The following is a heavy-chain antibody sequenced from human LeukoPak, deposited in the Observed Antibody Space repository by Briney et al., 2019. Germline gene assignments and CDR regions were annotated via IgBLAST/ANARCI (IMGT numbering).Heavy chain of an antibody. CDR3: ARVGAHYYYGMDV. CDR1: GYTFTGYY. V-gene: IGHV1-2*06. CDR2: INPNSGGT. J-gene: IGHJ6*02. D-gene: IGHD1-26*01. Sequence: GASVKVSCKASGYTFTGYYMHWVRQAPGQGLEWMGRINPNSGGTNYAQKFQGRVTMTRDTSISTAYMELSRLRSDDTAVYYCARVGAHYYYGMDVWGQGTTVTVSS.